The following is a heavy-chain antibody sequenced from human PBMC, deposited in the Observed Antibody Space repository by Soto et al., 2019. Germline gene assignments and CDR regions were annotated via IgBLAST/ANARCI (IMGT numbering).Heavy chain of an antibody. CDR3: ARDRGGNSANYFAY. Sequence: SVKVSCKASGYTFTSYGISWVRQAPGQGLEWMGGIIPIFGTANYAQKFQGRVTITADESTSTAYMELSSLRSEDTAVYYCARDRGGNSANYFAYWGQGTLVTVSS. CDR1: GYTFTSYG. J-gene: IGHJ4*02. D-gene: IGHD2-21*02. V-gene: IGHV1-69*13. CDR2: IIPIFGTA.